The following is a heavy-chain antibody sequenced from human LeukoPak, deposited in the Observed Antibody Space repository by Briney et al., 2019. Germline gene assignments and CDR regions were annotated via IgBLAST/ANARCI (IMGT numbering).Heavy chain of an antibody. CDR2: ISGSGGTT. D-gene: IGHD2-2*01. Sequence: GGSLRLSCAASGFTFSNYGISWVRQAPGKGLEWVSAISGSGGTTYYANSVKGRFTISRDNSKNTLYLQMNSLRAEDTAVYYCAKEAADIVVVPAAMMDSWGQGTLVTVSS. J-gene: IGHJ5*01. V-gene: IGHV3-23*01. CDR3: AKEAADIVVVPAAMMDS. CDR1: GFTFSNYG.